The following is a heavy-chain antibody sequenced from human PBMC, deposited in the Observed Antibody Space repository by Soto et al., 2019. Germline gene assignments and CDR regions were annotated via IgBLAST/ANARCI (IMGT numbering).Heavy chain of an antibody. CDR2: IYHSGST. Sequence: SETLSLTCAVSSGSISSSNWWSWVRQPPGKGLEWIGEIYHSGSTNYNPSLKSRVTISVDKSKNQFSLKLSSVTAADTAVYYCARVLSIAAAGATWFDPWGQGTLVTVSS. CDR3: ARVLSIAAAGATWFDP. V-gene: IGHV4-4*02. J-gene: IGHJ5*02. CDR1: SGSISSSNW. D-gene: IGHD6-13*01.